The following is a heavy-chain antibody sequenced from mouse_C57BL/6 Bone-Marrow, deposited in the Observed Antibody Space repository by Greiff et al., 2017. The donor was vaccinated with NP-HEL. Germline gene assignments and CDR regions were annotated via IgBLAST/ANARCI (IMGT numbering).Heavy chain of an antibody. Sequence: VKLQQSGAELVRPGASVKLSCKASGYTFTDYYINWVKQRPGQGLEWIARIYPGSGNTYYNEKFKGKATLTAEKSSSTAYMQLSSLTSEDSAVYFCARSPPYYYGSSEGYFDVWGTGTTVTVSS. D-gene: IGHD1-1*01. CDR3: ARSPPYYYGSSEGYFDV. J-gene: IGHJ1*03. V-gene: IGHV1-76*01. CDR2: IYPGSGNT. CDR1: GYTFTDYY.